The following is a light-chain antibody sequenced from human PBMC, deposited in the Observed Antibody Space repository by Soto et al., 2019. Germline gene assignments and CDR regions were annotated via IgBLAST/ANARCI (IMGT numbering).Light chain of an antibody. V-gene: IGLV2-8*01. CDR3: TSYAGTYSFFYV. J-gene: IGLJ1*01. CDR2: GVS. CDR1: SSDVGAYNY. Sequence: QSALTQPPSASGSPGQSVTISCTGTSSDVGAYNYVSWYQQLPGKAPKLIIYGVSKRPSGVPDRFSGSKSGNTASLTVSGLQAEDEAEYYCTSYAGTYSFFYVFGTGT.